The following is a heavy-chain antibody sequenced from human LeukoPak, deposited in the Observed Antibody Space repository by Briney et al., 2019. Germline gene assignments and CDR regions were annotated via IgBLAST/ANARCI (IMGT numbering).Heavy chain of an antibody. V-gene: IGHV3-7*01. J-gene: IGHJ4*02. D-gene: IGHD6-19*01. Sequence: GGSLRLSCAASGFTFSTYWMSWVRQAPGKGLEWVANIKEDGSEIYYVDPVKGRFTISRDITKTSLYLQMKSLRAEDTAVYYCARPSFSSGSYFDHWGQGTLVTVSS. CDR3: ARPSFSSGSYFDH. CDR1: GFTFSTYW. CDR2: IKEDGSEI.